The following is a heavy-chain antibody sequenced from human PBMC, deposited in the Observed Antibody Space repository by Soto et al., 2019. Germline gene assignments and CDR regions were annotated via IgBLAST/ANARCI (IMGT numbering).Heavy chain of an antibody. D-gene: IGHD5-12*01. CDR2: ISYDGSNK. Sequence: SLRLSCAASGFTFSSYGMHWVRQAPGKGLEWVAVISYDGSNKYYADSVKGRFTISRDNSKNTLYLQMNSLRAEDTAVYYCARNGGYDFNWVYFDYWGQGTLVTVSS. J-gene: IGHJ4*02. CDR1: GFTFSSYG. CDR3: ARNGGYDFNWVYFDY. V-gene: IGHV3-30*03.